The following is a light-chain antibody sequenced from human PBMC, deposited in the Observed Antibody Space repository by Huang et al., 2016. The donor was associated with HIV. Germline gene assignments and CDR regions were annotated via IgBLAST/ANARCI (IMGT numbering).Light chain of an antibody. CDR3: MQTLQIPRA. CDR1: ESLLHSRTYNY. CDR2: LAS. Sequence: DIVMTQSPLFLSVSPGEPASISCTSSESLLHSRTYNYLDWYRQKPGQSPQLLIYLASNQASGVPVRFSGSGAGTNFTFKISAVEPADAATYYCMQTLQIPRAFGQGTRVEVK. V-gene: IGKV2-28*01. J-gene: IGKJ1*01.